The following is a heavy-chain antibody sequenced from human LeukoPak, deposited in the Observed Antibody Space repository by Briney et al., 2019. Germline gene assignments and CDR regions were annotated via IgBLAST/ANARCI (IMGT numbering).Heavy chain of an antibody. D-gene: IGHD2-15*01. CDR2: ISGNVGST. V-gene: IGHV3-23*01. J-gene: IGHJ4*02. CDR3: AKARSAVVEAATNY. Sequence: GGPLRLPCTASGFAFRDFAMNWVRRAPGKALEGVTAISGNVGSTYYEDSVKGRFSISRDNSKTTLFLQMNSPTAEDTGVYYCAKARSAVVEAATNYWGQGTRVTVSS. CDR1: GFAFRDFA.